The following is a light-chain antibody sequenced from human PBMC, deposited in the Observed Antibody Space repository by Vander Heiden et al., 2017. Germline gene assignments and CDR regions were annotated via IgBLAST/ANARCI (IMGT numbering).Light chain of an antibody. CDR2: SDN. J-gene: IGLJ2*01. CDR3: SQCDDSINSGVV. V-gene: IGLV1-44*01. CDR1: RSNIGTNT. Sequence: QSVLTQPPSASGTPGQRVTMSCSGSRSNIGTNTVTWYEQLPAPAPHILIYSDNHRPSAVLARVSGASTGGSAASLISTLQYADDADEYCSQCDDSINSGVVFGGGTKLTVL.